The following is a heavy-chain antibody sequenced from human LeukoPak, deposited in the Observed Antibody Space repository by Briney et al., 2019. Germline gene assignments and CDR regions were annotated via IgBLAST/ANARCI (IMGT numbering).Heavy chain of an antibody. CDR3: ARDSSPNYYDSSGMIDY. J-gene: IGHJ4*02. D-gene: IGHD3-22*01. V-gene: IGHV4-31*03. CDR1: GGSISSGGYY. CDR2: IYYSGST. Sequence: SETLSLTCTVSGGSISSGGYYWSWLRQHPGKGLEGIGYIYYSGSTYYNPSLKSRVTISVDTSKNQFSLKLSSVTAADTAVYYCARDSSPNYYDSSGMIDYWGQGTLVTVSS.